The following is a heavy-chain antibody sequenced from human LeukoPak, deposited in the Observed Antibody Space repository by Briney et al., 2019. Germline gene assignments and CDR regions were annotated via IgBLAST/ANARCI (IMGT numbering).Heavy chain of an antibody. CDR1: GFTFSSYG. Sequence: NPGGSLRLSSAASGFTFSSYGMHWVHQAPGKGLEWVAVISYDGSNKYYAGSVKGRFTISRDNSKNTLYLQMNSLRAEDTAVYYCAKAPQDYWGQGTLVTVSS. CDR3: AKAPQDY. V-gene: IGHV3-30*18. J-gene: IGHJ4*02. CDR2: ISYDGSNK.